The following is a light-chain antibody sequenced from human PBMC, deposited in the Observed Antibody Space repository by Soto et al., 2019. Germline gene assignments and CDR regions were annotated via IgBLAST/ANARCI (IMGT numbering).Light chain of an antibody. CDR3: QQYAGSRT. V-gene: IGKV3-20*01. CDR2: GAS. J-gene: IGKJ1*01. CDR1: QSVSSSY. Sequence: EIVLTQSPGTLSLSPGERATLSCRASQSVSSSYLAWYQQKPGQAPRLLIYGASSRATGIPDRVSGSGSGTDFTLTISRLEPEDFAVYYCQQYAGSRTFGQGTKVEIK.